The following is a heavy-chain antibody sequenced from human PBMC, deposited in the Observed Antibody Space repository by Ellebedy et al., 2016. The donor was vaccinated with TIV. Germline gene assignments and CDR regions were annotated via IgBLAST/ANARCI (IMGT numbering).Heavy chain of an antibody. J-gene: IGHJ3*02. CDR3: VKDRPDLVSHYTSPNYWPGTPDGFDI. V-gene: IGHV3-30*05. D-gene: IGHD3/OR15-3a*01. Sequence: GGSLRLXXAAPGFTFSNYGMNWVRQAPGKGLQWVAVISSDGSKKYYHDSLKGRFTISRDTSKNTLYLQMNNLRPEDTAMYYCVKDRPDLVSHYTSPNYWPGTPDGFDIWGHGTMVTVSS. CDR2: ISSDGSKK. CDR1: GFTFSNYG.